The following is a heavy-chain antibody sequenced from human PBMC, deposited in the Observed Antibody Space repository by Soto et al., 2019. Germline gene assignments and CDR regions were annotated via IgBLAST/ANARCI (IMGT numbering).Heavy chain of an antibody. CDR3: ARELRYVSGGYYYYHGMDV. Sequence: GGSLRLSCAASGFTFSDHXMDWVRQAPGKGLEWVGRTRNKANSYTTEYAASVKGRFTISRDDSKNSLYLQMNSLKTEDTAVYYCARELRYVSGGYYYYHGMDVWGQGTTVTVSS. CDR2: TRNKANSYTT. D-gene: IGHD1-26*01. CDR1: GFTFSDHX. V-gene: IGHV3-72*01. J-gene: IGHJ6*02.